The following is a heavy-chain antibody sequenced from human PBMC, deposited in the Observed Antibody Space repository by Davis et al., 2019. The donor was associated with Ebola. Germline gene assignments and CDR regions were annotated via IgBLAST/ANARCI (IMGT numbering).Heavy chain of an antibody. Sequence: GESLKISCAASGFTFDDYTMHWVRQAPGKGLEWVSLISWDGGSTYYADSVKGRFTISRDNSKNTLYLQMNSLRAEDTAVYYCARGGKQWLVRGDWFDPWGQGTLVTVSS. CDR2: ISWDGGST. CDR1: GFTFDDYT. V-gene: IGHV3-43*01. J-gene: IGHJ5*02. D-gene: IGHD6-19*01. CDR3: ARGGKQWLVRGDWFDP.